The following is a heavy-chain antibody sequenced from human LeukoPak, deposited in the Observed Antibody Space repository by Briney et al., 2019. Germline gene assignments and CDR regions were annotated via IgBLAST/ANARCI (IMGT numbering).Heavy chain of an antibody. CDR1: GFTFSSHS. CDR3: ARGRPRAYDSSGYRDDY. CDR2: ISSSSSYI. J-gene: IGHJ4*02. Sequence: PGGSLRLSCAASGFTFSSHSMNWVRQAPGKGLEWVSSISSSSSYIYYADSVKGRFTISRDNAKNSLYLQMNSLRAEDTAVYYCARGRPRAYDSSGYRDDYWGQGTLVTVSS. D-gene: IGHD3-22*01. V-gene: IGHV3-21*01.